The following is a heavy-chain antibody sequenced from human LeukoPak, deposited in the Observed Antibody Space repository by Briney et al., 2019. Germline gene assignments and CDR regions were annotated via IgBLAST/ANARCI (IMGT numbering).Heavy chain of an antibody. D-gene: IGHD3-10*01. V-gene: IGHV3-30*18. CDR1: GFTFSSYG. CDR2: ISYDGSNK. Sequence: GGSLRLSCAASGFTFSSYGMHWVRQAPGKGLEWVAVISYDGSNKYYADSVKGRFTISRDNSKNTLYLQMNSLRAEDTAVYYCAKYLWFGELLDSYYYGMDVWGQGTTVTVSS. J-gene: IGHJ6*02. CDR3: AKYLWFGELLDSYYYGMDV.